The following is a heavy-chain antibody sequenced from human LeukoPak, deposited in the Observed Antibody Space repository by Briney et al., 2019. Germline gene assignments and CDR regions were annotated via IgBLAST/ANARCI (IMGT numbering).Heavy chain of an antibody. Sequence: PGGSLRLSCAASGFTFSSYAMSWVRQAPGKGLEWVSAISGSGGSTYYADSVKGRFTISRDNSKNTLYLQMNSLRAEDTAVYYCAKDLKYYGSGSYYGGPLGWGQGTLVTVSS. J-gene: IGHJ4*02. CDR1: GFTFSSYA. CDR2: ISGSGGST. V-gene: IGHV3-23*01. CDR3: AKDLKYYGSGSYYGGPLG. D-gene: IGHD3-10*01.